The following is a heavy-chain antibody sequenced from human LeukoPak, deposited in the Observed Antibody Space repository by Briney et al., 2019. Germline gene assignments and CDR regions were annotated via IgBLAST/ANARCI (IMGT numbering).Heavy chain of an antibody. J-gene: IGHJ4*02. CDR2: ISGSGGST. V-gene: IGHV3-23*01. Sequence: GGSLRLSCAASGFTFSSYAMSWVRQAPGKGLEWVSAISGSGGSTYYADSVKGRFTISRDNSKNTLYLQMNSLRAEDTAVYYCAKVRYSYGPKFYYFDYWGQGTLVTVSS. D-gene: IGHD5-18*01. CDR1: GFTFSSYA. CDR3: AKVRYSYGPKFYYFDY.